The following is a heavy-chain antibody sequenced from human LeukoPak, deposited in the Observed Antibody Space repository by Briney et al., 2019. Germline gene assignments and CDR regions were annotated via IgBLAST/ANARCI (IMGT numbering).Heavy chain of an antibody. D-gene: IGHD3-10*01. V-gene: IGHV3-66*04. Sequence: GGSLRLSCAASGFTVSSNYMSWVRQAPGKGLEWVSVIYSGGSTYYADSVKGRFTISRDNSKNTLYLQMNSLRAEDTAVYYCARLLWFGELLYFDYWGQGTLVTVSS. CDR3: ARLLWFGELLYFDY. CDR1: GFTVSSNY. CDR2: IYSGGST. J-gene: IGHJ4*02.